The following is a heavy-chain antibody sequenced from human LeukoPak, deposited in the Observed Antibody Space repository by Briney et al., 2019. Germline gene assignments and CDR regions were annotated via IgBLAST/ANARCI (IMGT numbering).Heavy chain of an antibody. D-gene: IGHD2-21*01. CDR3: AKVGDSTFDY. Sequence: GGSLRLSCAASGFTFSSFGMHWVRQAPDKGLEWVAVIWYDGGNTYYADSVKGRFTVSRDNSKNTLYLQMNGLRVEDTAVYYCAKVGDSTFDYWGQGTLVTVSS. J-gene: IGHJ4*02. V-gene: IGHV3-33*06. CDR2: IWYDGGNT. CDR1: GFTFSSFG.